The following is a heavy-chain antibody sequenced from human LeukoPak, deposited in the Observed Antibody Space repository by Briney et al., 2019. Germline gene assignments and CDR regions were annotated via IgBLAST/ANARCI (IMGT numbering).Heavy chain of an antibody. CDR2: IKQDGSAK. Sequence: GGSLRLSCTASGFTFSDYWMTWVRQAPGKGLEWVANIKQDGSAKYYVDSVKGRFTISRDNAKNSLYLQMDSLRVEDTATYYCARWRGSTSERSVYWGQGTLVTVSS. J-gene: IGHJ4*02. CDR1: GFTFSDYW. V-gene: IGHV3-7*01. D-gene: IGHD2-2*01. CDR3: ARWRGSTSERSVY.